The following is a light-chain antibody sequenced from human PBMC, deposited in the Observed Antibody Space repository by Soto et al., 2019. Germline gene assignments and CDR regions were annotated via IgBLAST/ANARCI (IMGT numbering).Light chain of an antibody. J-gene: IGKJ1*01. Sequence: DIQMTQSPSSRSVSAGDRGTITCRASQGIRNDLGWYQQKPGKAPKXMIYAASSLLSGVPSRFSGSGSETEFTLTISSLQPEDFATYYCLQNNSYPRTFGQGTKVDIK. CDR1: QGIRND. CDR3: LQNNSYPRT. V-gene: IGKV1-17*01. CDR2: AAS.